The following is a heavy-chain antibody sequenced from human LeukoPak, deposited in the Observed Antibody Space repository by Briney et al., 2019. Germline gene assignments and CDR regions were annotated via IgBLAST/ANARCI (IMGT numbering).Heavy chain of an antibody. Sequence: PSETLSLTCTVSGGSISSYYWSWLRQPPGKGPEWIGYIYYSGSTNYNPSLKSRVTILVDTSRNQFSLKLSSVTAADTAVYYCARIRYYYDSSGHYYFDYWGQGTLVTVSS. J-gene: IGHJ4*02. CDR2: IYYSGST. CDR3: ARIRYYYDSSGHYYFDY. D-gene: IGHD3-22*01. CDR1: GGSISSYY. V-gene: IGHV4-59*01.